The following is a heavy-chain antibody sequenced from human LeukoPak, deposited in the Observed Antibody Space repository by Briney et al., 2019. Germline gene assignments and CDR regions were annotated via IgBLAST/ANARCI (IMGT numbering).Heavy chain of an antibody. CDR2: IYYSGST. D-gene: IGHD1-14*01. V-gene: IGHV4-59*01. Sequence: PSETLSLTCTVSGGSIRSYYWSWIRQPPGKGLEWIGYIYYSGSTNYNPSLKSRVTISVDTSKNQSSLKLSSVTAADTAVYYCARRPPVGYYGMDVWGQGTTVTVSS. CDR1: GGSIRSYY. J-gene: IGHJ6*02. CDR3: ARRPPVGYYGMDV.